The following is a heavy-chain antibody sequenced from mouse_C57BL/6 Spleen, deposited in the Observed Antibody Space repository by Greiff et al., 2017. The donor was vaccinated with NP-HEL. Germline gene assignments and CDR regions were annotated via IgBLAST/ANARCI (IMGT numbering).Heavy chain of an antibody. CDR2: IWSGGST. V-gene: IGHV2-4*01. D-gene: IGHD1-1*01. Sequence: VQLKESGPGLVQPSQSLSITCTVSGFSLTSYGVHWVRQPPGKGLEWLGVIWSGGSTDYNAAFISRLSISKDNSKSQVFFKMNSLQADDTAIYYCAISYYYGSSYDYAMDYWGQGTSVTVSS. J-gene: IGHJ4*01. CDR1: GFSLTSYG. CDR3: AISYYYGSSYDYAMDY.